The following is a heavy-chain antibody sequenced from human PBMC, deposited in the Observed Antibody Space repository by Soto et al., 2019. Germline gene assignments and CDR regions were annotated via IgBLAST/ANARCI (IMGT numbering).Heavy chain of an antibody. CDR1: GYTFTSYA. D-gene: IGHD3-22*01. CDR3: TTDPVTMIVVVPSSG. Sequence: ASVKVSCKASGYTFTSYAMHWVRQAPGQRLEWMGWINAGNGNTKYSQKFQGRVTSTRDTSASTAYMELSSLRSEDTAVYYCTTDPVTMIVVVPSSGWGQGTLVTVSS. J-gene: IGHJ4*02. CDR2: INAGNGNT. V-gene: IGHV1-3*01.